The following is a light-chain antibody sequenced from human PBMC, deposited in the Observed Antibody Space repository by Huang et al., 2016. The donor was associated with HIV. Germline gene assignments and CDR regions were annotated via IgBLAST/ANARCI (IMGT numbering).Light chain of an antibody. CDR2: SAS. V-gene: IGKV1-8*01. CDR1: PGISIY. Sequence: AIRLTQSPSSLSASTGDRVTITCRASPGISIYLDWYQQKPGKAPKLLISSASTLQSGVPSRFSGSGSGTDFTLTISSLQSEDFATYYCQQYYTSPLTFGQGTKLEIK. J-gene: IGKJ2*01. CDR3: QQYYTSPLT.